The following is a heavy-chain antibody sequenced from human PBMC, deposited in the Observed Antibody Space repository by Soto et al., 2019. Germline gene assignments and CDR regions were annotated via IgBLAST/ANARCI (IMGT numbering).Heavy chain of an antibody. J-gene: IGHJ4*02. V-gene: IGHV1-45*02. CDR1: GNTFTYRY. D-gene: IGHD1-26*01. CDR2: ITPFSGDV. CDR3: ASGGAGSGPFTWELPDH. Sequence: GALVKVSCTALGNTFTYRYLHWVRQAPGQALEWMGWITPFSGDVHYAQKFQERVTITRDRSINTAYMQMSSLRSEDTAMYFCASGGAGSGPFTWELPDHWGQGTLVTVSS.